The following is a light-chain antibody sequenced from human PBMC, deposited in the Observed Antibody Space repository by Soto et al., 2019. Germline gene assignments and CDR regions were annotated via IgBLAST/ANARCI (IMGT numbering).Light chain of an antibody. Sequence: EIVLTQSPATLSLSPGERATLSCRASQSFSSYLAWYQQKPGQAPRLLIYDASNRATGIPARFSGSGSGTEFTLSISSLQSEDFAVYYCQQYNNWLSFGGGTKVDI. J-gene: IGKJ4*01. CDR3: QQYNNWLS. CDR2: DAS. V-gene: IGKV3-11*01. CDR1: QSFSSY.